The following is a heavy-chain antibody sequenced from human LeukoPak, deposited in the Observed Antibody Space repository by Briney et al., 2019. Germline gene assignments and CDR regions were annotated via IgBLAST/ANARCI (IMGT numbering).Heavy chain of an antibody. CDR1: GGSISSYY. D-gene: IGHD3-10*01. V-gene: IGHV4-4*07. J-gene: IGHJ3*02. CDR2: VYTSGST. Sequence: SETLSLTCTVSGGSISSYYWSWIRQPAGKGLEWIGRVYTSGSTNYNPSLKSRVTMSVDTSKNQFSLKLNSVTAADTAVYYCAKSNGYGLVDIWGQGTMVTVSS. CDR3: AKSNGYGLVDI.